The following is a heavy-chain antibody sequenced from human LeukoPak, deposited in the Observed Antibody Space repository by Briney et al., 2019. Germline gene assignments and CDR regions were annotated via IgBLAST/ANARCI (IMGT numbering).Heavy chain of an antibody. Sequence: SETLSLTCTVSGGSISGSSYYWGWIRQTPGKGLEWIGYMSYSGSTYYNPSLKSRVTISGDTSKNQFSLKLSSVTAADTAVYYCARRLGTGGWFDPWGQGTLVTVSS. CDR1: GGSISGSSYY. CDR3: ARRLGTGGWFDP. CDR2: MSYSGST. D-gene: IGHD1-1*01. V-gene: IGHV4-39*01. J-gene: IGHJ5*02.